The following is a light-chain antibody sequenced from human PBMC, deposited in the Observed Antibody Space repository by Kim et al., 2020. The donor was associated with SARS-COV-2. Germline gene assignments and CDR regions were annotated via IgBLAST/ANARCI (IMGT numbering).Light chain of an antibody. CDR1: QTIDNY. CDR3: QQSFTILRLS. Sequence: SVGDRVNGTCRASQTIDNYLNWYQQKPGKAPRLLIYTASTLQSGVPSRFSGSGSGRDFTLTISSLQPEDFATYYCQQSFTILRLSFGGGTKVDIK. J-gene: IGKJ4*01. V-gene: IGKV1-39*01. CDR2: TAS.